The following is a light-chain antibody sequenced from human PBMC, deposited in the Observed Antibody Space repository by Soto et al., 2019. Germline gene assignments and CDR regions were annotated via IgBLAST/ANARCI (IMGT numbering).Light chain of an antibody. CDR1: QSFTPSHSGVTRHY. V-gene: IGKV3-20*01. CDR3: QQYGSSPLT. J-gene: IGKJ4*01. CDR2: GAS. Sequence: EIVLTQSPATLSLSLGDSATLYCRASQSFTPSHSGVTRHYLAWYQQKPGQAPRLLMYGASSRASGIPERFSGSGSGTDFTLTISSLEPEDFAVYYCQQYGSSPLTFGEGTRVEIK.